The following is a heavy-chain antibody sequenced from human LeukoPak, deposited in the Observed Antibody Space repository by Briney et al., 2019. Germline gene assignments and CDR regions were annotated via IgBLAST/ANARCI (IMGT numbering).Heavy chain of an antibody. CDR1: GFTFSSYA. J-gene: IGHJ4*02. V-gene: IGHV3-23*01. Sequence: PGGSLRLSCAASGFTFSSYAMSWVRQAPGKGLEWVSAISGSGGSTYYTDSVKGRFTISRDNSKNTLYLQMNSLRAEDTAVYYCAKIRDGYKLPIFDYWGQGTLVTVSS. CDR3: AKIRDGYKLPIFDY. CDR2: ISGSGGST. D-gene: IGHD5-24*01.